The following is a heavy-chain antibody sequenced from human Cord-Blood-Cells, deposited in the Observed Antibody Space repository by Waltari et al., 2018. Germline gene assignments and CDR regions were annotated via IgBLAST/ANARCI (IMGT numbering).Heavy chain of an antibody. J-gene: IGHJ4*02. CDR3: ARVGGSYYFDY. CDR1: GFTFSSYA. D-gene: IGHD1-26*01. V-gene: IGHV3-30-3*01. Sequence: QVQLVESGGGVVQPGRSLRLSCAASGFTFSSYAMHWVRQAPGKGLEWVAVISYDGNNKYYADSVKGRFTISRDNSKNTLYLQMNSLRAEDTAVYYCARVGGSYYFDYWGQGTLVTVSS. CDR2: ISYDGNNK.